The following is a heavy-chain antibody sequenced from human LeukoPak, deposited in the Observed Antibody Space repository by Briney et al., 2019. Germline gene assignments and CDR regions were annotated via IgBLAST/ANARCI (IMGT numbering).Heavy chain of an antibody. Sequence: PSETLSLTCTVSGGSISSYYWSWIRQPPGKGLEWIGYIYYSGSTNYKPSLKSRVTISVDTSENQFSLKLSSVTAADTAVYYYARGGYYGSGNDFRFDPWGQGTLVTVSS. V-gene: IGHV4-59*01. CDR3: ARGGYYGSGNDFRFDP. D-gene: IGHD3-10*01. J-gene: IGHJ5*02. CDR2: IYYSGST. CDR1: GGSISSYY.